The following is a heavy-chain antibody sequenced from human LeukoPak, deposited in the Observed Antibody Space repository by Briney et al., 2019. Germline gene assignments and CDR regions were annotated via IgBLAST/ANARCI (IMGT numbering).Heavy chain of an antibody. J-gene: IGHJ5*02. V-gene: IGHV4-31*03. CDR1: GVSISGRGY. CDR2: IDYSGKT. D-gene: IGHD5-18*01. Sequence: SETLSLTCSVSGVSISGRGYWGWIRPHPGKGLEWIGYIDYSGKTYYKPSLQSRVIISADTSQNQFTLKVSSVTAADTAVYYCATGYGSGWFDAWGQGIRVTVSS. CDR3: ATGYGSGWFDA.